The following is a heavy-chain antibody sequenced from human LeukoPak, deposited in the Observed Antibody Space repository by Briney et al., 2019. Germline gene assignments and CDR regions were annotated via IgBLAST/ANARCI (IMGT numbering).Heavy chain of an antibody. D-gene: IGHD4-23*01. CDR1: GFTFSSYA. J-gene: IGHJ4*02. Sequence: PGGSLRLSCAASGFTFSSYAMSWVRQAPGKGLEWASAISGSGGDTYYADSVKGRFTISRDNSKNTLYLQMSSLRAEDTAVYYCAKDLGSVVTPPSLDFWGQGTLVTVSS. V-gene: IGHV3-23*01. CDR3: AKDLGSVVTPPSLDF. CDR2: ISGSGGDT.